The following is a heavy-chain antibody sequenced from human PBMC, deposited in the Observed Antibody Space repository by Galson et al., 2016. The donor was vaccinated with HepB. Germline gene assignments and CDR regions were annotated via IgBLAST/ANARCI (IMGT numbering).Heavy chain of an antibody. J-gene: IGHJ4*02. CDR2: MSYDGSNK. CDR3: AKDIDSSYTAPDS. V-gene: IGHV3-30*18. Sequence: SLRLSCAASGFTVSDNYMNWVRQAPGKGLEWAAVMSYDGSNKYYVESVKGRFTISRDNTKNILYLQMNSLRAEDTAMYYCAKDIDSSYTAPDSWGQGTLVTVSS. CDR1: GFTVSDNY. D-gene: IGHD5-18*01.